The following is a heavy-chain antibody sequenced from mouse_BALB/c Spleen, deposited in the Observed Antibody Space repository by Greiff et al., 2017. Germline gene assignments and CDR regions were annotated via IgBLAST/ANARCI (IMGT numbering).Heavy chain of an antibody. CDR2: IDPENGNT. D-gene: IGHD2-1*01. V-gene: IGHV14-1*02. CDR3: ATGGNPAWFAY. Sequence: EVKLQESGAELVRPGALVKLSCKASGFNIKDYYMHWVKQRPEQGLEWIGWIDPENGNTIYDPKFQGKASITADTSSNTAYLQLSSLTSEDTAVYYCATGGNPAWFAYWGQGTLVTVSA. CDR1: GFNIKDYY. J-gene: IGHJ3*01.